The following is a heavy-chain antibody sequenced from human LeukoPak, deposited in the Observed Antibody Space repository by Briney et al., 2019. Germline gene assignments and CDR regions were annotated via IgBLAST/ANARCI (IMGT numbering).Heavy chain of an antibody. CDR3: ARGGVAVAGTWDNWFDP. J-gene: IGHJ5*02. Sequence: ASVKVSCKASGGTFSSYAISWVRQAPGQGLEWMGGIIPIFGTANYAQKFQGRVTITADESTSTTYMELSSLRSEDTAVYYCARGGVAVAGTWDNWFDPWGQGTLVTVSS. D-gene: IGHD6-19*01. V-gene: IGHV1-69*13. CDR1: GGTFSSYA. CDR2: IIPIFGTA.